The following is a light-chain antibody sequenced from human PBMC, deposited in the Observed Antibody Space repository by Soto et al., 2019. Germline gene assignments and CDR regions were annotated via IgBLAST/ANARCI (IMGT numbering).Light chain of an antibody. V-gene: IGKV3-11*01. Sequence: VLRQSPATLSLSPGERATLSCRASQTFNNYLAWYQQKPGQAPRLIIYHTSNRATGIPARFSGSGSGTHFTLTISSLEPEDFAVYYCQQHTNWPPITFGQGTRLEIK. CDR2: HTS. CDR1: QTFNNY. J-gene: IGKJ5*01. CDR3: QQHTNWPPIT.